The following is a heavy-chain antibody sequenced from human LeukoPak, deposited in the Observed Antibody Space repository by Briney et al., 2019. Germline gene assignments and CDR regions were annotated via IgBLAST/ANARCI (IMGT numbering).Heavy chain of an antibody. CDR2: IYYSGRT. Sequence: SETLSLTYTLSGGSISSYYWSWIRQPPGKGLEWIGYIYYSGRTNYNPSLKSRVTISVDTSKNQFSLKLSSVTAADTAVYYCASFASNYWGQGTLVTVSS. D-gene: IGHD6-6*01. J-gene: IGHJ4*02. CDR3: ASFASNY. V-gene: IGHV4-59*01. CDR1: GGSISSYY.